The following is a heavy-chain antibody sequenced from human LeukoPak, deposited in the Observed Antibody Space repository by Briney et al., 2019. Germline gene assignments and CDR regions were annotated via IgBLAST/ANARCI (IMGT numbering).Heavy chain of an antibody. V-gene: IGHV4-38-2*01. CDR1: GYPINNAYY. D-gene: IGHD2-2*01. CDR3: ARQYDSYFYYYLDL. CDR2: LYHPDST. Sequence: SETLSLTCGVSGYPINNAYYWVWIRQPPGKGLEWIGSLYHPDSTYYNPSLKSRVTMSVDTSRNQFSLILSFVTAADTAVYYCARQYDSYFYYYLDLWGTGTTVTVSS. J-gene: IGHJ6*03.